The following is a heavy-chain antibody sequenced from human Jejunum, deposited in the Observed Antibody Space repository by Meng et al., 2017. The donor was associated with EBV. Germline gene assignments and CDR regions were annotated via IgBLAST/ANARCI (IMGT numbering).Heavy chain of an antibody. CDR3: SRDLAGPYDD. J-gene: IGHJ4*02. Sequence: EVHLVGSGGAVVQPGGSLIRSCAASGFTFSTYWMHWVRQAPGKGLVWISRINENGRTTTYADSVKGRFTISRDNTKNTLYLQMNNLRAEDTAVYFCSRDLAGPYDDWGQGTLVTVSS. V-gene: IGHV3-74*01. CDR2: INENGRTT. CDR1: GFTFSTYW.